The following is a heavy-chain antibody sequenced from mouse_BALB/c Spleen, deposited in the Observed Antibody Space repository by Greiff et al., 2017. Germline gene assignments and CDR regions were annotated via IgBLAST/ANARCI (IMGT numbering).Heavy chain of an antibody. J-gene: IGHJ3*01. Sequence: EVQVVESGGGLVKPGGSLKLSCAASGFTFSSYAMSWVRQTPEKRLEWVASISSGGSTYYPDSVKGRFTISRDNARNILYLQMSSLRSEDTAMYYCANYYGYRFAYWGQGTLVTVSA. D-gene: IGHD1-2*01. V-gene: IGHV5-6-5*01. CDR1: GFTFSSYA. CDR3: ANYYGYRFAY. CDR2: ISSGGST.